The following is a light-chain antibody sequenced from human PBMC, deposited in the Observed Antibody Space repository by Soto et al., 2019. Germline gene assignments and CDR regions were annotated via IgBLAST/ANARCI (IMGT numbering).Light chain of an antibody. CDR1: QDISNF. Sequence: DIQMTQSPSSLAASVGDRVTITCQASQDISNFLYWYQQKPGKAPKLLIFDASNLERGVPSRFSGSGFGTDFTFSISSLQPEDAAAYYCQQYDNFPLTFGGGTKVEIK. CDR3: QQYDNFPLT. J-gene: IGKJ4*01. V-gene: IGKV1-33*01. CDR2: DAS.